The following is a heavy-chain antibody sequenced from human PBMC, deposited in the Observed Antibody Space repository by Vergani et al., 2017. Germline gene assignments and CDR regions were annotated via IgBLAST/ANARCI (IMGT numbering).Heavy chain of an antibody. CDR1: GSTVSGNY. J-gene: IGHJ5*02. V-gene: IGHV3-66*02. CDR3: ARGNYYGSGTYVDP. D-gene: IGHD3-10*01. Sequence: EVQLLQSEGAVVQPGGSLRLSCAASGSTVSGNYMTWVRQASGKGLEWVSHIYSGDETYYADSVKGRVTISRDTSKNTLHLQINNLRVEDTAVYYCARGNYYGSGTYVDPWGQGTLVTVSS. CDR2: IYSGDET.